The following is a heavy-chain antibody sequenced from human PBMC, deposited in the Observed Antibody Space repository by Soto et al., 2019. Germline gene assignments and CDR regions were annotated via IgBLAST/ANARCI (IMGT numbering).Heavy chain of an antibody. CDR2: INAGNGNT. CDR3: ARSIVVVTALDY. J-gene: IGHJ4*02. Sequence: GASVKVSCTASGYTFTSYAMHWVRQAPGQRLEWMGWINAGNGNTKYSQKFQGRVTITRDTSASTAYMELSSLRSEDTAVYYCARSIVVVTALDYWGQGTRVTVSS. V-gene: IGHV1-3*01. D-gene: IGHD2-21*02. CDR1: GYTFTSYA.